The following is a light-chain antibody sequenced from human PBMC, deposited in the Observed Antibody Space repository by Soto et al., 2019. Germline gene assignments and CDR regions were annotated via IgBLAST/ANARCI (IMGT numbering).Light chain of an antibody. V-gene: IGKV3-15*01. CDR2: GAS. CDR1: QTIASN. Sequence: EIVMTQSPVSLSVSPGERATLSCRASQTIASNVAWYQQKPGQAPRLLIHGASTRATGVPARFSASGSRTEFTLTISSPPSEAFAVYYGQHYDNWPPQYTSGQGTKLHIK. CDR3: QHYDNWPPQYT. J-gene: IGKJ2*01.